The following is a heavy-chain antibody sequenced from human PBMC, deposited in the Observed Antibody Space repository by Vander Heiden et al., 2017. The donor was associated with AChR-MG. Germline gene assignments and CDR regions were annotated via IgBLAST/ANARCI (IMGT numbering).Heavy chain of an antibody. CDR2: ISHDGSKK. D-gene: IGHD6-19*01. V-gene: IGHV3-30*18. J-gene: IGHJ4*02. CDR1: GFTFSTDA. Sequence: QVQLVESGGGVVQPGRSLRLSCAASGFTFSTDAMHWGRQAPGKGLEWVAVISHDGSKKHYVDSLKGRFTISRDNSKNTLFLEISRLIPEDTAVYYCAKTDSNGWWTADYWGQGTLVTVSS. CDR3: AKTDSNGWWTADY.